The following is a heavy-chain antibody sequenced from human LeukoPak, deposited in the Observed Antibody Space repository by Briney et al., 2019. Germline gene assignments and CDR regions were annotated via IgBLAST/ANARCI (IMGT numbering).Heavy chain of an antibody. CDR2: IKQDGSEK. CDR3: AKDLRGYYGSGSYSPY. Sequence: GGSLRLSCAASGFTFSSYWMSWVRQAPGKGLEWVANIKQDGSEKYYVDSVKGRFTISRDNAKNSLYLQMNSLRAEDTAVYYCAKDLRGYYGSGSYSPYWGQGTLVTVSS. D-gene: IGHD3-10*01. V-gene: IGHV3-7*01. J-gene: IGHJ4*02. CDR1: GFTFSSYW.